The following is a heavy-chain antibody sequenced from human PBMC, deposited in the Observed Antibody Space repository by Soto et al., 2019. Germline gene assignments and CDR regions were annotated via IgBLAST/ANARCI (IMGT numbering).Heavy chain of an antibody. CDR2: INQSGST. J-gene: IGHJ4*02. CDR1: GVSFSTYY. D-gene: IGHD3-22*01. Sequence: QVQLQRLGAGLLNPSETLSLTCGVYGVSFSTYYWSWIRQPQGKGLEWIGEINQSGSTNYNPSLKSRVTMSLDTSKKQFSLKMSSVTAADTAVYYCARGYYYDSLRLDSWGQGTLVTVSS. CDR3: ARGYYYDSLRLDS. V-gene: IGHV4-34*01.